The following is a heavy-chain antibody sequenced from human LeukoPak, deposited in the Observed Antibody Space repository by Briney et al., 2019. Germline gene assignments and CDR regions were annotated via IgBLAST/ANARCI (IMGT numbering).Heavy chain of an antibody. Sequence: GGSLRLSCAPSGLPFSSYWLHWVRQAPRKGLVWVSRINRDESSTRYADSVKGRFTISRDNAKNTLYLQISSLRAEDTAVYYCARGFKIVGAYGYWGQGTLVGVSS. CDR1: GLPFSSYW. D-gene: IGHD1-26*01. CDR3: ARGFKIVGAYGY. J-gene: IGHJ4*02. V-gene: IGHV3-74*01. CDR2: INRDESST.